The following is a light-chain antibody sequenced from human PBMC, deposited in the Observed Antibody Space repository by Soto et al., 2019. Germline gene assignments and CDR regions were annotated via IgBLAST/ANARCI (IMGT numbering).Light chain of an antibody. Sequence: QSVLTQPPSASGTPGQRVTISCSGSSSNIGSNTVNWYQQLPGTAPKLLIYSNNQRPSGVPDRFSGSKSGTSASLAISGLQSEDEADYYCQSYDSSLSVLYVFGTGNKVTVL. CDR1: SSNIGSNT. V-gene: IGLV1-44*01. CDR3: QSYDSSLSVLYV. J-gene: IGLJ1*01. CDR2: SNN.